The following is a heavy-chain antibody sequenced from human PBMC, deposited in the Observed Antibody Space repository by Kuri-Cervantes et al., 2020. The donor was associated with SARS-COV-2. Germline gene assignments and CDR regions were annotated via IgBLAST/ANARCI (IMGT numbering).Heavy chain of an antibody. D-gene: IGHD3-22*01. Sequence: GGSLRLSCAASGFTFSSYSMNWVRQAPGKGLEWVSSISSSSSYIYYADSVKDRFTISRDNAKNTLYLQVNRLRDEDTAMYYCTRNFYYDGSGYPALGYWGQGTLVTVSS. CDR1: GFTFSSYS. CDR3: TRNFYYDGSGYPALGY. J-gene: IGHJ4*02. CDR2: ISSSSSYI. V-gene: IGHV3-21*04.